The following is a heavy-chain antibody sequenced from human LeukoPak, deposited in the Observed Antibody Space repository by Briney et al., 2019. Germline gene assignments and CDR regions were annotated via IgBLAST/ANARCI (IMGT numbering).Heavy chain of an antibody. D-gene: IGHD4-17*01. J-gene: IGHJ4*02. CDR3: ARGYGDFRVEGRYFHS. CDR1: DGSITNYD. Sequence: SETLSLTCTVSDGSITNYDWSWDRQPPGKGLEFIGHVHYSGTANYNPSLRSRVTISIDTSKKHFFLKLKSVTAADTAVYYCARGYGDFRVEGRYFHSWGQGTLVTVSS. CDR2: VHYSGTA. V-gene: IGHV4-59*01.